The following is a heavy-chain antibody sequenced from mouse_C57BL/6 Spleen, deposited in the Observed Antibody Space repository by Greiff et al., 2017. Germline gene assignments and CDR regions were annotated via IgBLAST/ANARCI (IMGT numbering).Heavy chain of an antibody. Sequence: QVQLQQPGAELVMPGASVKLSCKASGYTFTSYWMHWVKQRPGQGLEWIGEIDPSDSYTNYNQKFKGKSTLTVDKSSSTAYMQLSSLTSEDSAVYYCARSDYYGSGPYFDYWGQGTTLTVSS. J-gene: IGHJ2*01. CDR3: ARSDYYGSGPYFDY. V-gene: IGHV1-69*01. CDR1: GYTFTSYW. CDR2: IDPSDSYT. D-gene: IGHD1-1*01.